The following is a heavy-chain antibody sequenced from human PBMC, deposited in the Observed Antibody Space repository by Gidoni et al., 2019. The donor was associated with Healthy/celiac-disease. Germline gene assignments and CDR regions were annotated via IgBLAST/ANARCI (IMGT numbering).Heavy chain of an antibody. Sequence: ELQLVESGGGLVQPGGSLRLSFAASGFTFSSYSMSWVRQAPGKGLEWVSYISSSSSTIYYADSVKGRFTISRDNAKNSLYLQMNSLRAEDTAVYYCAMRIVVVPAAISTSNYYYYGMDVWGKGTTVTVSS. CDR1: GFTFSSYS. CDR3: AMRIVVVPAAISTSNYYYYGMDV. V-gene: IGHV3-48*01. CDR2: ISSSSSTI. D-gene: IGHD2-2*01. J-gene: IGHJ6*04.